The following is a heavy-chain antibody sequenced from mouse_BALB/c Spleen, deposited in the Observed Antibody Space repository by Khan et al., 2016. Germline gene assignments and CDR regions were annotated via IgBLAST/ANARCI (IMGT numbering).Heavy chain of an antibody. D-gene: IGHD2-3*01. V-gene: IGHV3-8*02. CDR3: ATYDGYVVAY. CDR2: ISYSGST. CDR1: GHSITSGY. Sequence: EVELVESGPSLVKPSQTLSLTCSVTGHSITSGYWNWVRKFPGNKLEYMGYISYSGSTYYNPSLISRISITRDTSKNQYYLQLTSVTTEDTATYCCATYDGYVVAYWCQGTALTVSS. J-gene: IGHJ2*01.